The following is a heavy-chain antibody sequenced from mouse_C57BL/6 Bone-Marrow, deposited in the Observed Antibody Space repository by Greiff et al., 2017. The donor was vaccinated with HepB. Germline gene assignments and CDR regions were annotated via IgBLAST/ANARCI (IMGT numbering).Heavy chain of an antibody. CDR3: AIPTGTYAMDY. CDR2: IHPSDSDT. CDR1: GYTFTSYW. J-gene: IGHJ4*01. Sequence: QVQLKQPGAELVKPGASVKVSCKASGYTFTSYWMHWVKQRPGQGLEWIGRIHPSDSDTNYNQKFKGKATLTVDKSSSTAYMQLSSLTSEDSAVYYCAIPTGTYAMDYWGQGTSVTVSS. D-gene: IGHD3-1*01. V-gene: IGHV1-74*01.